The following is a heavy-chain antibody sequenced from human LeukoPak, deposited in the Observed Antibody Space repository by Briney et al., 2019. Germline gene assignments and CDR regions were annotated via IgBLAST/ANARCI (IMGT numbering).Heavy chain of an antibody. CDR1: GYTFTGYY. Sequence: ASVKVSCKASGYTFTGYYMHWVRQAPGKGLEWMGWINPNNGGTNYAQKFQGRVTKNRDTSISTAYMELSRLRSDDTAVYYCARFRSHWASFDYWGQGTLVTVSS. CDR3: ARFRSHWASFDY. CDR2: INPNNGGT. J-gene: IGHJ4*02. V-gene: IGHV1-2*02. D-gene: IGHD1-26*01.